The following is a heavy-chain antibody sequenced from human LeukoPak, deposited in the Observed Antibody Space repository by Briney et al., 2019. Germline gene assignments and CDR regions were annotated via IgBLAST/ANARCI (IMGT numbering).Heavy chain of an antibody. V-gene: IGHV3-48*03. J-gene: IGHJ4*02. CDR1: GFTFSSYE. Sequence: GGSLRLSCAASGFTFSSYEMNWVRQAPGKGLEWVSYISSSGSTIYYADSVKGRFAISRDNAKNSLYLQMNSLRAEDTAVYYCARARSSGWLTRSKWGQGTLVTVSS. CDR2: ISSSGSTI. D-gene: IGHD6-19*01. CDR3: ARARSSGWLTRSK.